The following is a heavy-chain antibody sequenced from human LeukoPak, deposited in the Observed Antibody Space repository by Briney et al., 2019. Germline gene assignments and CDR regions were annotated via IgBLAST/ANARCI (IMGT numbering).Heavy chain of an antibody. D-gene: IGHD3-10*01. CDR1: GFTFSSYA. J-gene: IGHJ4*02. V-gene: IGHV3-23*01. Sequence: PGGSLRLSCAVSGFTFSSYAMSWVRQAPGKGLEWVSAINNGGDSTYYADSVKGRFTISRDNPKNTLYVQMNSLRAEDTAVYYCAKDVGGYYFTYWSGCFDHWGQGTLVTVSS. CDR3: AKDVGGYYFTYWSGCFDH. CDR2: INNGGDST.